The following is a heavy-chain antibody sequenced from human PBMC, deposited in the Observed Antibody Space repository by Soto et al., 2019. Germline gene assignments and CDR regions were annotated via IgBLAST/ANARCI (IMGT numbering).Heavy chain of an antibody. CDR3: ASGGDIVVVVAATKKYYYGMDV. D-gene: IGHD2-15*01. CDR1: GYTFTSYA. Sequence: ASVKVSCKASGYTFTSYAMHWVRQAPGQRLEWMGWINAGNGNTKYSQKFQGRVTITRDTSASTAYMELSSLRSEDTAVYYCASGGDIVVVVAATKKYYYGMDVWGQGTTVTVSS. CDR2: INAGNGNT. J-gene: IGHJ6*02. V-gene: IGHV1-3*01.